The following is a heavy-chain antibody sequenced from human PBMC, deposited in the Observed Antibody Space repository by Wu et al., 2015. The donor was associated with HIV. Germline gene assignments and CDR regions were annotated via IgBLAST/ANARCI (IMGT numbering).Heavy chain of an antibody. Sequence: QVQLVQSGAEVKKPGSSVTVSCKASAGTFGNYAITWVRQAPGQRLEWMGGIIPVSTIAIYAKTFQGRVTITTDAPTRTAYMKMSSLKSDDTALYYCATGLGYHYASSGYYFGAFHMWGQGTMVTVSS. CDR1: AGTFGNYA. CDR3: ATGLGYHYASSGYYFGAFHM. CDR2: IIPVSTIA. V-gene: IGHV1-69*05. D-gene: IGHD3-22*01. J-gene: IGHJ3*02.